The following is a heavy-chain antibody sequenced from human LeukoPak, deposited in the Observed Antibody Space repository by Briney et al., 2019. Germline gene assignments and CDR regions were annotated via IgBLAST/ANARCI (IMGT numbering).Heavy chain of an antibody. D-gene: IGHD3-22*01. CDR3: AREGPYDSSGYYDY. V-gene: IGHV3-20*04. CDR2: INWSGGST. Sequence: PGGSLRLSCAASGFTFDDYGMSWVRQAPGKGLEWVSGINWSGGSTGYADSVKGRSTISRDNAKNSLYLQMNSLRAEDTASYYCAREGPYDSSGYYDYWGQGTLVTVSS. CDR1: GFTFDDYG. J-gene: IGHJ4*02.